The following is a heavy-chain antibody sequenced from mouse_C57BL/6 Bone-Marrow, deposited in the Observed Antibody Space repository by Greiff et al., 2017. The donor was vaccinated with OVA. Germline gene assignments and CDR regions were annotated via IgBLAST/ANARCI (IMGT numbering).Heavy chain of an antibody. CDR2: IYPRSGNT. V-gene: IGHV1-81*01. CDR1: GYTFTSYG. J-gene: IGHJ4*01. D-gene: IGHD2-4*01. Sequence: QVQLQQSGAELARPGASVKLSCKASGYTFTSYGISWVKQRTGQGLEWIGEIYPRSGNTYYNEKFKGKATLTADKSSSTAYMELRSLTSEDSAVDFCALYDLGYAMDYWGQGTSVTVSS. CDR3: ALYDLGYAMDY.